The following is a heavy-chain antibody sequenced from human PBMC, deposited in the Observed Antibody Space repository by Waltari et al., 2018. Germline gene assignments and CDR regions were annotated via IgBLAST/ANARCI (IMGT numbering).Heavy chain of an antibody. CDR2: IYHSGST. V-gene: IGHV4-38-2*02. CDR3: ARELIFGVVIIRPYYYYGMDV. Sequence: QVQLQESGPGLVKPSETLSLTCAVSGYSISRGYYWGWIRQPPGKGRGWIGSIYHSGSTYYNPSLKSRVTISVDTSKNQFSLKLSSVTAADTAVYYCARELIFGVVIIRPYYYYGMDVWGQGTTVTVSS. CDR1: GYSISRGYY. J-gene: IGHJ6*02. D-gene: IGHD3-3*01.